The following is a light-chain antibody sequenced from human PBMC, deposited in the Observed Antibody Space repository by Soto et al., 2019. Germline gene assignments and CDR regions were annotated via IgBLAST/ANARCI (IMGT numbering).Light chain of an antibody. V-gene: IGKV3-20*01. CDR3: QQYGSSPVT. J-gene: IGKJ5*01. CDR2: GAS. Sequence: EIVLTQSPGTLSLSPGERATLSCRASQSVSSTYLAWYQQKPGQPPSLLIYGASSRATGIPDRFSGSGSGTDFTLTITRLESEDFAVYYCQQYGSSPVTFGHGTRLDIK. CDR1: QSVSSTY.